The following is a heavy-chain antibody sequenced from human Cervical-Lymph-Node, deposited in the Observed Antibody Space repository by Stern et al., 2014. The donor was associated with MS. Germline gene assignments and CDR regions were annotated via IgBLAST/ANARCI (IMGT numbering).Heavy chain of an antibody. CDR2: IYWDSVRI. CDR3: ARVRVGANDF. CDR1: GFIFDDYA. D-gene: IGHD1-26*01. V-gene: IGHV3-9*01. Sequence: QLVDSGGGLVQPGKSLRLSCVGSGFIFDDYAMHWVRQVPGKAPEWVSGIYWDSVRILYADSVKGRFTTSRDNAKNSLYLQMNSLRPEDTALYYCARVRVGANDFWGQGTLVTVSS. J-gene: IGHJ4*02.